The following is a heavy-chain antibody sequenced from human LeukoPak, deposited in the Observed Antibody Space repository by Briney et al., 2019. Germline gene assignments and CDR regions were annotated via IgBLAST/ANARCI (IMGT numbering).Heavy chain of an antibody. V-gene: IGHV3-64*01. J-gene: IGHJ4*02. CDR1: GFTFSSYA. CDR3: ANLPGSNRPDY. CDR2: ISSNGGST. Sequence: GGSLRLSFAASGFTFSSYAMHWVRQAPGKGLEYVSAISSNGGSTYYANSVKGRFTISRDNAKNTLYLQMNSLRPEDTAVYYCANLPGSNRPDYWGQGNLITVSS. D-gene: IGHD1-14*01.